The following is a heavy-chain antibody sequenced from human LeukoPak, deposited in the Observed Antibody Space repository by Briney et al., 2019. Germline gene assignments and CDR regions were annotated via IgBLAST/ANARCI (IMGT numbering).Heavy chain of an antibody. CDR3: ARGSGYDSKGLDY. J-gene: IGHJ4*02. CDR2: IYYSGST. V-gene: IGHV4-39*01. Sequence: SETLSLTCTVSGGSISSSSYYWGWIRQPPGKGLEWIGSIYYSGSTYYNPSLKSRVTISVDTSKNQFSLKLSSVTPEDTAVYYCARGSGYDSKGLDYWGQGTLVTVSS. CDR1: GGSISSSSYY. D-gene: IGHD5-12*01.